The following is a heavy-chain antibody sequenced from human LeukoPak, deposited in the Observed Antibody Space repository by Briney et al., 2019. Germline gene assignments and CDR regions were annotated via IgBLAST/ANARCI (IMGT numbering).Heavy chain of an antibody. D-gene: IGHD3-10*01. CDR1: GGSINSYY. Sequence: PSETLSLTCTVSGGSINSYYWSWIRQPPGKGLEWIGCFHYSGTTNYNPSLKSRVTISVDTSKNQFSLKLSSVTAADTAVYYCARRTNRIRMVRGVKTGPYDYWGQGTLVTVSS. V-gene: IGHV4-59*12. CDR2: FHYSGTT. CDR3: ARRTNRIRMVRGVKTGPYDY. J-gene: IGHJ4*02.